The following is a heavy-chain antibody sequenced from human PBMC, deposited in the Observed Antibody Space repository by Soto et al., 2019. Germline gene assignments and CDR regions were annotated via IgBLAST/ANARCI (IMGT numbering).Heavy chain of an antibody. J-gene: IGHJ4*02. CDR1: GFTFTRYS. CDR3: ARESEDLTSNFDY. V-gene: IGHV3-21*01. Sequence: GGSLRLSCAASGFTFTRYSMNWVRQAPGKGLEWVSSISSTTNYIYYADSMKGRFTVSGDSAKNSVYLEMNSLSAGDTALYYCARESEDLTSNFDYWGQGTLVTVSS. CDR2: ISSTTNYI.